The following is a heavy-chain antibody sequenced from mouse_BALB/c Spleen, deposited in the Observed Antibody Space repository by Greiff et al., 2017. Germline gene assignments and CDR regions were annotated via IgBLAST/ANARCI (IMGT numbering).Heavy chain of an antibody. CDR3: TMGYDGYQNYFDY. Sequence: EVQLQQSGAELAKPGASVKMSCKASGYTFTSYWMHWVKQRPGQGLEWIGAIYPGNSDTSYNQKFKGKAKLTAVTSTSTAYMELSSLTNEDSAVYYCTMGYDGYQNYFDYWGQGTTLTVSS. J-gene: IGHJ2*01. CDR2: IYPGNSDT. CDR1: GYTFTSYW. D-gene: IGHD2-3*01. V-gene: IGHV1-5*01.